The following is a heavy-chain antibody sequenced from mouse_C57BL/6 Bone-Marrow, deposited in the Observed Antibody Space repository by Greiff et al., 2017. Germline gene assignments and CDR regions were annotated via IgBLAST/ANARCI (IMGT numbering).Heavy chain of an antibody. CDR3: TTRVYYGSSYWYFDV. Sequence: EVKLMESGAELVRPGASVKLSCTASGFNIKDDYMHWVKQRPEQGLEWIGWIDPENGDTEYASKFQGKGTITADTSSNTAYLQLSRLTSDDTAVYYCTTRVYYGSSYWYFDVWGTVTTVTVSS. CDR1: GFNIKDDY. J-gene: IGHJ1*03. D-gene: IGHD1-1*01. V-gene: IGHV14-4*01. CDR2: IDPENGDT.